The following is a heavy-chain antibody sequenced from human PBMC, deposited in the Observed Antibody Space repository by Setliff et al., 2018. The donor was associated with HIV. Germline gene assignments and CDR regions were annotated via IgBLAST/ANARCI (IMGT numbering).Heavy chain of an antibody. J-gene: IGHJ5*02. CDR1: GGSISSGSYY. D-gene: IGHD1-26*01. V-gene: IGHV4-61*09. Sequence: SETLSLTCTVSGGSISSGSYYWSWIRQPAGKGLEWIGHIYTSGSTDYNPPLKSRGTMSVDTSKNQFSLRLTSVSAADTALYYCAGSMGATKGSWFEPWGQGTLVTVSS. CDR2: IYTSGST. CDR3: AGSMGATKGSWFEP.